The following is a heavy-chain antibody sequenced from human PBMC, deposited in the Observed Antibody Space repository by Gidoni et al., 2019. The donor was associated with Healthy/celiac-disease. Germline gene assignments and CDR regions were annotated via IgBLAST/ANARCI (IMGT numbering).Heavy chain of an antibody. J-gene: IGHJ6*02. CDR3: ARVRSLTGTTRAAWEFYYYYGMDV. CDR2: IIPTFGTA. CDR1: GGTFSSYA. V-gene: IGHV1-69*01. D-gene: IGHD1-20*01. Sequence: QVQLVQSGAEVKKPGSSVKLSCKASGGTFSSYAISWVRQAPGQGLEWMGGIIPTFGTAKYAQKFQGRVTTTADESTSTAYMELSSLRSEDTAVYFCARVRSLTGTTRAAWEFYYYYGMDVWGQGTTVTVSS.